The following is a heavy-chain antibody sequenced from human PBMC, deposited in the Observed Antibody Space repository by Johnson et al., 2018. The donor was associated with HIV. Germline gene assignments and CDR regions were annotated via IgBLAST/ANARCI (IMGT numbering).Heavy chain of an antibody. Sequence: QVQLLESGGGLVQPGGSLRLSCAASGFTFSAYAIHWVRQAPGKGLEWVAVISYDGSNKFYADSVKGRFTISRDNSNNTLYLQMNSLRAEDTALYYCASPYYYASGTYYNEKPMDAFDIWGQGTMVTVSS. D-gene: IGHD3-10*01. J-gene: IGHJ3*02. CDR3: ASPYYYASGTYYNEKPMDAFDI. CDR2: ISYDGSNK. CDR1: GFTFSAYA. V-gene: IGHV3-30-3*01.